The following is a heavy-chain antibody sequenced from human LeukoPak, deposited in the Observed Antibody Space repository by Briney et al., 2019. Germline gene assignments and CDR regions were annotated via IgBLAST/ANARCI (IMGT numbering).Heavy chain of an antibody. CDR2: INHSGST. CDR1: GGSFSGYY. D-gene: IGHD6-13*01. CDR3: ASSGIAATQPIN. Sequence: SETLSLTCAVYGGSFSGYYWSWIRQPPGKGLEWIGEINHSGSTNYNPSLKSRVTISVDTSKNQFSLKLSSVTAADTAVYYCASSGIAATQPINWGQGTLVTVSS. V-gene: IGHV4-34*01. J-gene: IGHJ4*02.